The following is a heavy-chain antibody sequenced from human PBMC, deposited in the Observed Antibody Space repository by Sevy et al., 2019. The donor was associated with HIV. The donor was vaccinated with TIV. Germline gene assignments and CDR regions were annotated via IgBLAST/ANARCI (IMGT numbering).Heavy chain of an antibody. V-gene: IGHV3-53*01. J-gene: IGHJ3*02. CDR2: IYSGGST. Sequence: GGSLRLSCAASGFTVSSNYMSWVRQAPGKGLEWVSVIYSGGSTYYADSVKGRFTISRDNSKNTLYLQMNSLRAEDTAVYYCARGQAYGSDPSAAFDIWGQGTMVTVSS. CDR1: GFTVSSNY. D-gene: IGHD3-10*01. CDR3: ARGQAYGSDPSAAFDI.